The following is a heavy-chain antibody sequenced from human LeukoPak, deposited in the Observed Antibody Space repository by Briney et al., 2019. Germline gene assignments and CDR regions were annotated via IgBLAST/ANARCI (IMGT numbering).Heavy chain of an antibody. CDR1: GFTFSNAW. D-gene: IGHD6-13*01. CDR3: TTHRGYSSSPTFDY. CDR2: IERKTDGATT. J-gene: IGHJ4*02. Sequence: PGGSLRLSCAASGFTFSNAWMSWVRQAPGKGLEWVGRIERKTDGATTDYAAPAKGRFTISRDDSKNTLYLQMNSLKTEDTAVYYCTTHRGYSSSPTFDYWGQGTLVTVPS. V-gene: IGHV3-15*04.